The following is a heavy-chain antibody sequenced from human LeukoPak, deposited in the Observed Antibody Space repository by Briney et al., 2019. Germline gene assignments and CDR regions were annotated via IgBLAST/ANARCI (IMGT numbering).Heavy chain of an antibody. CDR2: IYYSGST. CDR3: ARCGYSYGYQDAFDI. V-gene: IGHV4-31*03. CDR1: DGSISSGGYY. Sequence: SQTLSLTCTVSDGSISSGGYYWSWIRQHPGKGLEWIGYIYYSGSTYYNPSLKGRVTISVDTSKNQFSLKLSSVTAADTAVYYCARCGYSYGYQDAFDIWGQGTMVTVSS. J-gene: IGHJ3*02. D-gene: IGHD5-18*01.